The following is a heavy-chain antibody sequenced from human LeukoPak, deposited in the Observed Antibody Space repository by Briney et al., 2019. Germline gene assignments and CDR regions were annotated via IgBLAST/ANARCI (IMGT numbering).Heavy chain of an antibody. CDR2: IYYSGST. CDR1: GGSFSGYY. CDR3: ARRAKTVWGSYRYRAFDI. V-gene: IGHV4-34*01. J-gene: IGHJ3*02. D-gene: IGHD3-16*02. Sequence: SETLSLTCAVYGGSFSGYYWSWIRQPPGKGLEWIGSIYYSGSTYYNPSLKSRVTISVDTSKNQFSLKLSSVTAADTAVYYCARRAKTVWGSYRYRAFDIWGQGTMVTVSS.